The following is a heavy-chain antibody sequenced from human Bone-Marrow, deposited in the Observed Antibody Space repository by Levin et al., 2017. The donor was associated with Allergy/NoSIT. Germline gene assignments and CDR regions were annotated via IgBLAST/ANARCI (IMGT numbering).Heavy chain of an antibody. Sequence: GGSLRLSCAASGFTFSSYGMHWVRQAPGKGLEWVAVISYDGSNKYYADSVKGRFTISRDNSKNTLYLQMNSLRAEDTAVYYCAKDGKGGGLGSGYSGYDWVVRDYYYYGMDVWGQGTTVTVSS. J-gene: IGHJ6*02. CDR3: AKDGKGGGLGSGYSGYDWVVRDYYYYGMDV. CDR2: ISYDGSNK. V-gene: IGHV3-30*18. D-gene: IGHD5-12*01. CDR1: GFTFSSYG.